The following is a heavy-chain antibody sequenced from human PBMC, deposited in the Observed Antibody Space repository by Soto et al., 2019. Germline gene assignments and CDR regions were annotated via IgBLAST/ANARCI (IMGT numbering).Heavy chain of an antibody. Sequence: SGPTLVNPTQTLTLTCTFSGFSLSTSGVGVGWIRQPPGKALERLALIYWNGDERYSPSLKSRLTITKDTSKNQVVLTMTNMDPVDTATYYCAHNVFSPQKIDYWGPGTLVTV. CDR1: GFSLSTSGVG. D-gene: IGHD2-8*01. J-gene: IGHJ4*02. CDR3: AHNVFSPQKIDY. V-gene: IGHV2-5*01. CDR2: IYWNGDE.